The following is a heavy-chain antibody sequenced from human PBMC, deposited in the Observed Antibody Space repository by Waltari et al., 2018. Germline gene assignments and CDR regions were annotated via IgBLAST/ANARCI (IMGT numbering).Heavy chain of an antibody. CDR2: IYYSGST. CDR1: GGSISSSSYY. D-gene: IGHD2-21*01. V-gene: IGHV4-39*07. Sequence: QLQLQESGPGLVKPSETLSLTCSVSGGSISSSSYYWGWIRQPPGKGLEWIGTIYYSGSTDYSPSLKSRVTRSVDTSKNQFSLKLSSVTAADTAVYYCARDRGGDSSFDYWGQGTLVTVSS. CDR3: ARDRGGDSSFDY. J-gene: IGHJ4*02.